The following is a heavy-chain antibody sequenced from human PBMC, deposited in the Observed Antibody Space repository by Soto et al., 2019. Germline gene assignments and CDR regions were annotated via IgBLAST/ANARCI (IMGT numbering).Heavy chain of an antibody. CDR3: AGRTVTSSWTLDI. CDR1: GFTFSGYA. J-gene: IGHJ3*02. CDR2: ISTSGDRP. D-gene: IGHD4-17*01. V-gene: IGHV3-23*01. Sequence: GGSLRLSCAGSGFTFSGYAMTWVRQAPGKGLEWVSVISTSGDRPDYADSVKGRFTISRGNSKNTLYLQMNSLRAEDTAIYYCAGRTVTSSWTLDIWGQGTMVTVSS.